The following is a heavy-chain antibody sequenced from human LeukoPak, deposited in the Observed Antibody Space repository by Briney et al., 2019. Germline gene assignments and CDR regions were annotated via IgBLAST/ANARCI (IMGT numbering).Heavy chain of an antibody. CDR3: AKDWGSSGWYNWFDP. CDR2: IWYDGSNK. J-gene: IGHJ5*02. V-gene: IGHV3-33*06. CDR1: GFTFSSYG. D-gene: IGHD6-19*01. Sequence: GGSLRLSCAASGFTFSSYGMHWVRQAPGKGLEWVAVIWYDGSNKYYADSVKGRFTISRDNSKNTLYLQMNSLRAEDTAVYYCAKDWGSSGWYNWFDPWGQGTLVTVSS.